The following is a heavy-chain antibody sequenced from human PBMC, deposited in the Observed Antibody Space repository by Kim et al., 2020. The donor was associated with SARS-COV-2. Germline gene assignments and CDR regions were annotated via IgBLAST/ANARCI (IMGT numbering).Heavy chain of an antibody. CDR3: AKRDVEGGADRPFLIDL. Sequence: GGSLRLSCVASGFTFSSYSMTWVRQTPGKGLEWLSLIDTGGSITDYADSVKGRFIISRDNSKNTLFLQMNSLRVEDTAVYYCAKRDVEGGADRPFLIDLWGQGTLVTVSS. J-gene: IGHJ5*02. CDR1: GFTFSSYS. V-gene: IGHV3-23*03. D-gene: IGHD2-21*01. CDR2: IDTGGSIT.